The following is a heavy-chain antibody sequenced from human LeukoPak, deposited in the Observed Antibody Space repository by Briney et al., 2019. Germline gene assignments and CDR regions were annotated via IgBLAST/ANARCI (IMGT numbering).Heavy chain of an antibody. D-gene: IGHD2-21*02. V-gene: IGHV4-34*01. CDR2: VEHSGST. J-gene: IGHJ6*02. CDR1: GGSFSDYY. CDR3: ARSVRSNLSGDDLNYYYYYGMDV. Sequence: PSETLSLTCAVYGGSFSDYYWSWIRQPPGKGLEWIGEVEHSGSTNYNPSLKSRITVSVDTSKNQFSLKMSSVTAADTAVYYCARSVRSNLSGDDLNYYYYYGMDVWGQGTAVTVSS.